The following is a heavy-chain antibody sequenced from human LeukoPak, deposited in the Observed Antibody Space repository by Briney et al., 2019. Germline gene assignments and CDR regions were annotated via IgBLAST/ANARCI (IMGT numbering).Heavy chain of an antibody. D-gene: IGHD6-13*01. CDR1: GFTFSNYN. V-gene: IGHV3-21*01. J-gene: IGHJ5*01. Sequence: GGSLRLSCAVSGFTFSNYNMNWVRQAPGKGLEWVSSISSSVIYIYYADSVKGRFTISRDNAKNSLYLQMNSLRAEDTAVYYCATIGRGCSSSTGACWFDSWGQGTLVTVSS. CDR3: ATIGRGCSSSTGACWFDS. CDR2: ISSSVIYI.